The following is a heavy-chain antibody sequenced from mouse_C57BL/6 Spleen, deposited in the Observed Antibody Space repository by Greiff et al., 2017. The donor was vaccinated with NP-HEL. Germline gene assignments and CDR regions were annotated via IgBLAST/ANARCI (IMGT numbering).Heavy chain of an antibody. V-gene: IGHV1-5*01. CDR2: IYPGNSDT. D-gene: IGHD1-1*01. CDR1: GYTFTSYW. CDR3: TRLEVVAYYYAMDY. J-gene: IGHJ4*01. Sequence: VQLQQSGTVLARPGASVKMSCKTSGYTFTSYWMHWVKQRPGQGLEWIGAIYPGNSDTSYNQKFKGKAKLTAVTSASAAYMELSSLTNEDSAVYYCTRLEVVAYYYAMDYWGQGTSVTVSS.